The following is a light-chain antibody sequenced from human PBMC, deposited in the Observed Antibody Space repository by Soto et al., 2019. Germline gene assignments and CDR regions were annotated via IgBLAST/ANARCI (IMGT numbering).Light chain of an antibody. V-gene: IGKV3-15*01. CDR3: QQYKDWPPYT. CDR1: QRISSN. CDR2: GAS. Sequence: EILMTQSQATLSFSPGERATLSCRAIQRISSNVAWYQLKPGQAPRLLIYGASTRATGVPARFSGGGSGTEFTLTISSLQSEDFAVYFCQQYKDWPPYTFGQGTKLEIK. J-gene: IGKJ2*01.